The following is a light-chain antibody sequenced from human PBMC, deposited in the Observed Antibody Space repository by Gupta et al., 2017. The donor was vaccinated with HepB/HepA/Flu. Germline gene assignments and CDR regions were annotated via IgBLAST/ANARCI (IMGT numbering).Light chain of an antibody. CDR3: QQPYSPPST. V-gene: IGKV1-39*01. CDR2: AAS. CDR1: QFIDIY. Sequence: DIQMTQSPSSLSASVGDRVTITCRASQFIDIYLNWYQQKPGKAPTLLIYAASNLRTGVPSRFIGSGSGTDFTLTISDLQPEDFATYFCQQPYSPPSTFGQGTKVE. J-gene: IGKJ1*01.